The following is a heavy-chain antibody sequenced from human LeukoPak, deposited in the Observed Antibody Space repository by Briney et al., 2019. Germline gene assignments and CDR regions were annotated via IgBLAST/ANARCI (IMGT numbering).Heavy chain of an antibody. Sequence: GESLKISLKGSGYSFTSYWLGWGRQIPGKGLEWMRIIYPGDSATRYSPPFEGQVTMSADKSIRTAYLQWSSLEASDTAMYYCARHRLYYGMDVWGQGTTVTVSS. CDR3: ARHRLYYGMDV. CDR2: IYPGDSAT. J-gene: IGHJ6*02. D-gene: IGHD4-11*01. V-gene: IGHV5-51*01. CDR1: GYSFTSYW.